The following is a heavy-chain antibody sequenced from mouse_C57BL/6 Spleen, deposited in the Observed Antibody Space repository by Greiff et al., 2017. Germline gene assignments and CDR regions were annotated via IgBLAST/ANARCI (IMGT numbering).Heavy chain of an antibody. Sequence: QVQLQQSGPELVKPGASVKISCKASGYAFSSSWMNWVKQRPGKGLEWIGRIYPGDGDTNYNGKFKGKATLTADKSSSTAYMQLSSLTSEDSAVYCCAREITTVPYYFDYWGQGTTLTVSS. D-gene: IGHD1-1*01. J-gene: IGHJ2*01. CDR3: AREITTVPYYFDY. V-gene: IGHV1-82*01. CDR2: IYPGDGDT. CDR1: GYAFSSSW.